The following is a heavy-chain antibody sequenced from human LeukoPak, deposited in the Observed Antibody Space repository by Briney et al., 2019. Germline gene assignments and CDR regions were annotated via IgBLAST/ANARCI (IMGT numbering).Heavy chain of an antibody. J-gene: IGHJ6*02. CDR1: GGSISSYY. Sequence: SETLSLTCTVSGGSISSYYWSWIRQPAGKGLEWIGRIYTSGSTNYNPSLKSRVTMSVDTSKNQFSLKLSSVTAADTAVYCCARGERFAMVRAPYYYGMDVWGQGTTVTVSS. CDR2: IYTSGST. CDR3: ARGERFAMVRAPYYYGMDV. V-gene: IGHV4-4*07. D-gene: IGHD3-10*01.